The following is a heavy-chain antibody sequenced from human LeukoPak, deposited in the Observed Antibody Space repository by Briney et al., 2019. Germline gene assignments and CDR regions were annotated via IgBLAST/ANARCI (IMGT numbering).Heavy chain of an antibody. CDR2: IYTSGST. J-gene: IGHJ4*02. V-gene: IGHV4-61*02. CDR1: GGSISSGSYY. D-gene: IGHD2-8*01. Sequence: SETLSLTCTVSGGSISSGSYYWSWIRQPAGTGLEWIGRIYTSGSTNYNPSLKSRVTISVDTSKNQFSLKLSSVTAADTAVYYCAREGCTNGVCYLDYRGQGTLVTVSS. CDR3: AREGCTNGVCYLDY.